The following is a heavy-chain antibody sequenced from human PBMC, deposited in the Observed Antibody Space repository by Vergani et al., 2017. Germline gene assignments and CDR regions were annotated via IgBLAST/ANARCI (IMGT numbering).Heavy chain of an antibody. J-gene: IGHJ6*02. CDR1: GFTFSSYG. CDR2: IWYDGSNK. Sequence: QVQLVESGGGVVQPGRSLRLSCAASGFTFSSYGMHWVRQAPGKGLEWVAVIWYDGSNKYYADSVKGRLTISRDNSKNTLYLQMNSLGAEDTAVYYCARDLGGSSSYQINTATKNYYYYGRDVWGQGP. CDR3: ARDLGGSSSYQINTATKNYYYYGRDV. V-gene: IGHV3-33*01. D-gene: IGHD2-15*01.